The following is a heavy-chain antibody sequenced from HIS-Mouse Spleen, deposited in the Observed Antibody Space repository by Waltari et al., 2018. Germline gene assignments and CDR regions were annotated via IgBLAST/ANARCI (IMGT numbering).Heavy chain of an antibody. Sequence: QAQLVESGGGVVQLGRSMRLSCASSVFTFITYGMHWVRQAPGKGLEWVAVISYDGSNKYYADSVKGRFTISRDNSKNTLYLQMNSLRAEDTAVYYCAKASSGWLDYWGQGTLVTVSS. CDR3: AKASSGWLDY. D-gene: IGHD6-19*01. CDR2: ISYDGSNK. CDR1: VFTFITYG. J-gene: IGHJ4*02. V-gene: IGHV3-30*18.